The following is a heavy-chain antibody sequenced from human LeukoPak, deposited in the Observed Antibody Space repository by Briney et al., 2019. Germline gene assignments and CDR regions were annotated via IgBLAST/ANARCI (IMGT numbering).Heavy chain of an antibody. Sequence: SETLSLTCAVYGGSFSGYYWSWIRQPPGKGLEWIGEIKHSGSTNYNPSLKSRVTISVDTSKNQFSLKLSSVTAADTAVYYCARAPPVSNYWNHYYYYGMDVWGQGTTVTVSS. CDR1: GGSFSGYY. CDR3: ARAPPVSNYWNHYYYYGMDV. CDR2: IKHSGST. V-gene: IGHV4-34*01. J-gene: IGHJ6*02. D-gene: IGHD2/OR15-2a*01.